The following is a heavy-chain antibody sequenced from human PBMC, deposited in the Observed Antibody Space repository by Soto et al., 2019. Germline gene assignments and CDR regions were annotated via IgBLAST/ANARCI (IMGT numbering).Heavy chain of an antibody. D-gene: IGHD3-10*01. V-gene: IGHV4-59*08. CDR3: ARQGFGELHGLVDV. CDR2: MGYNGFT. Sequence: QVQLQESGPGLVKPSETLSLTCTISGGPINNYYCSWFRQPRGQGLEWIGYMGYNGFTRYNPSLRSRVAISLDTAKNQFSLNLSSVTAADTALYYCARQGFGELHGLVDVWGQGITVTVSS. J-gene: IGHJ6*02. CDR1: GGPINNYY.